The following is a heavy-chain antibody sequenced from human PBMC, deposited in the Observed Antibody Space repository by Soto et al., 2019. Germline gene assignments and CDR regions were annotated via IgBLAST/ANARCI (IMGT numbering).Heavy chain of an antibody. D-gene: IGHD6-19*01. CDR3: ARDLGGWPDY. CDR2: INAGNGNT. Sequence: GASVKVSCEASGDSFTSYAIHWVRQAPGQRLEWMGWINAGNGNTKYSQKFQDRVTITRDTSASTAYMELSSLRSEDTAVYYCARDLGGWPDYWGQGTLVTVSS. CDR1: GDSFTSYA. V-gene: IGHV1-3*01. J-gene: IGHJ4*02.